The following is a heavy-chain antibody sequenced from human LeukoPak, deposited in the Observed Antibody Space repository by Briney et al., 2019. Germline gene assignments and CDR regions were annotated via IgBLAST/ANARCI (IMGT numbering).Heavy chain of an antibody. Sequence: PSETLSLTCTVSGGSISSYYWSWIRQPPGKGLEWIGYIYYSGSTNYNPSLKSRVTISVDTSKNQFSLKLSSVTAADTAVYYCARGTVTTFLDYWGQGTLVTVSS. CDR2: IYYSGST. V-gene: IGHV4-59*12. J-gene: IGHJ4*02. D-gene: IGHD4-11*01. CDR1: GGSISSYY. CDR3: ARGTVTTFLDY.